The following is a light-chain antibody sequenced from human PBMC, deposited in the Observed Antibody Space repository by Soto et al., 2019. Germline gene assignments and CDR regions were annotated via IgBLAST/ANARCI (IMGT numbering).Light chain of an antibody. V-gene: IGKV3-11*01. J-gene: IGKJ1*01. CDR2: DAS. CDR3: QQRSNRPPMT. Sequence: EIVLTQSPATLSLSPGERATLSCRASQSVSSYLAWYQQKPGQAPRLLIYDASNRATGIPARFSGSGSGTGFTLTISSLGPEDVAVYYCQQRSNRPPMTFGQGTKVEIK. CDR1: QSVSSY.